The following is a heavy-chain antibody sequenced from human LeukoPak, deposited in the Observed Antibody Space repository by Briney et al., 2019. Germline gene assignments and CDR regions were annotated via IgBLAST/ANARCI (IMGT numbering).Heavy chain of an antibody. Sequence: SETLSLTYTVSGGSISSYYWSWIRQPAGKGLEWIGRIYTSGSTNYNPSLKSRVTMSVDTSKNQFSLKLSSVTAADTAVYYCARVVLDYNFWSGYPNPYYYYMDVWGKGTTVTVSS. CDR3: ARVVLDYNFWSGYPNPYYYYMDV. V-gene: IGHV4-4*07. CDR2: IYTSGST. D-gene: IGHD3-3*01. J-gene: IGHJ6*03. CDR1: GGSISSYY.